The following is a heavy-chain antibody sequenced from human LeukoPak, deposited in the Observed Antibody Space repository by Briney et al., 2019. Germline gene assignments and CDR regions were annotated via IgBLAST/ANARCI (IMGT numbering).Heavy chain of an antibody. Sequence: GGSLRLSCAASGFTVSNYGMHWVRQAPGKGLEWVAVIWYDGSNKYYADSVKGRFTISRDNSKNTLYVQMNSLRAEDTAVYYCAKGLTVTTSGLDYWGQGTLVSLSS. J-gene: IGHJ4*02. CDR2: IWYDGSNK. V-gene: IGHV3-33*06. CDR3: AKGLTVTTSGLDY. D-gene: IGHD4-17*01. CDR1: GFTVSNYG.